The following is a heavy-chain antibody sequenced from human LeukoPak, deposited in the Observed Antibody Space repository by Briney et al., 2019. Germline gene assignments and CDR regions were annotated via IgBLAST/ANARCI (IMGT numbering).Heavy chain of an antibody. D-gene: IGHD5-12*01. V-gene: IGHV3-30*18. CDR2: ISYDGSNK. J-gene: IGHJ6*04. CDR3: AKDRIVATMIYYYGMDV. Sequence: PGGSLRLSCAASGFTFSSYGMHWVRQAPGKGLEWVAVISYDGSNKYYADSVKGRFTISRDNSKNTLYLQMNSLRAEDTAVYYCAKDRIVATMIYYYGMDVWGKGTTVTVSS. CDR1: GFTFSSYG.